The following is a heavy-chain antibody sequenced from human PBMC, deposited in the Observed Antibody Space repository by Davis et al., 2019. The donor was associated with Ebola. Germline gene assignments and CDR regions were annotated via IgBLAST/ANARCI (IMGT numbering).Heavy chain of an antibody. CDR3: ARVGSLLTAFDS. V-gene: IGHV4-61*01. CDR1: GGSISSGTYY. Sequence: SETLSLTCTVSGGSISSGTYYWSWIRQPPGRGLGWIGYIYYSGSTHYNPSLKSRVTISVDTSRNQFSLKLSSVTAADTALYYCARVGSLLTAFDSWGQGTLVTVSS. J-gene: IGHJ4*02. D-gene: IGHD3-10*01. CDR2: IYYSGST.